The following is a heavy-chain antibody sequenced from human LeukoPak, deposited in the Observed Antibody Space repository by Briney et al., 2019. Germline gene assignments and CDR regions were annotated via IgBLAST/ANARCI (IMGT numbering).Heavy chain of an antibody. Sequence: PGGSLRLSCAASGFTFSSYAMSWVRQAPGKGLEWVSAISGSGGSTYYADSVKGRFTISRDSSKNTLYLQMNSLRAEDTAVYYCANEGLPAAISSWFDPGAREPWSPSPQ. J-gene: IGHJ5*02. CDR2: ISGSGGST. CDR3: ANEGLPAAISSWFDP. V-gene: IGHV3-23*01. D-gene: IGHD2-2*01. CDR1: GFTFSSYA.